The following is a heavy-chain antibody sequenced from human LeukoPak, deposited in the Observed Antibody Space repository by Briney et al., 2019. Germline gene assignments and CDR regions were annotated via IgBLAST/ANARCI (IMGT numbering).Heavy chain of an antibody. CDR2: IYHSGST. V-gene: IGHV4-38-2*01. CDR1: GYSISSGYY. CDR3: ASKPSDYAFDY. J-gene: IGHJ4*02. D-gene: IGHD4-17*01. Sequence: SETLSLTCAVSGYSISSGYYWGWIRQPPGKGLEWIGSIYHSGSTYYNPSLKCRVTISVDTSKNQFSLKLSSVTAADTAVYYCASKPSDYAFDYWGQGTLVTVSS.